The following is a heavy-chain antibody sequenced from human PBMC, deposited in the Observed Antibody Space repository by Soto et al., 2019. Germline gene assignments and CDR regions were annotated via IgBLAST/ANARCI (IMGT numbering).Heavy chain of an antibody. CDR2: ISGSGGST. D-gene: IGHD3-3*01. CDR1: GFTFSSYA. Sequence: GGSLRLSCAASGFTFSSYAMSWVRQAPGKGLEWVSAISGSGGSTYYADSVKGRFTISRDNSKNTLYLQMNSLRAEDTAVYYFAKDGAYYDFWSGYYSFDYWGQGTLVTVSS. J-gene: IGHJ4*02. V-gene: IGHV3-23*01. CDR3: AKDGAYYDFWSGYYSFDY.